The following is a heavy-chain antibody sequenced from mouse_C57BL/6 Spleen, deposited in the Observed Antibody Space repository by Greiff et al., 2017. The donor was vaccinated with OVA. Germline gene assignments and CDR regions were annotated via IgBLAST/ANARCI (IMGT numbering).Heavy chain of an antibody. CDR1: GYSITSGYY. V-gene: IGHV3-6*01. J-gene: IGHJ2*01. Sequence: VQLQQSGPGLVKPSQSLSLTCSVTGYSITSGYYWNWLRQFPGNKLEWMGYISYDGSNNYNPSLKNRISITRDTSKNQFFLKLNSVTTEDTATYYCASTGMYYFDYWGQGTTLTVSS. CDR2: ISYDGSN. D-gene: IGHD4-1*02. CDR3: ASTGMYYFDY.